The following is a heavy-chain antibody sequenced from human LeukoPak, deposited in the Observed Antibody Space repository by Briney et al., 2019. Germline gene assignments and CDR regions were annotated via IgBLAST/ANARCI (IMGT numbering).Heavy chain of an antibody. Sequence: PSETLSLTCTVSGGSISSSSYYWGWIRQPPGKGLEWIGSIYYSGSTYYNPSLKSRVTISVDTSKNQFSLKLSSVTAADTAVYYCASHMAAICYFDYWGQGTLVTVSS. J-gene: IGHJ4*02. CDR1: GGSISSSSYY. CDR2: IYYSGST. CDR3: ASHMAAICYFDY. V-gene: IGHV4-39*01. D-gene: IGHD5-18*01.